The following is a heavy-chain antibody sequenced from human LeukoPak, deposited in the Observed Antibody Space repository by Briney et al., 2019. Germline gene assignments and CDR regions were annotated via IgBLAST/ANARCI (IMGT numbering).Heavy chain of an antibody. CDR3: ARNSGGSSDY. V-gene: IGHV3-7*01. Sequence: GGSVRLSCAASGFTFSFHWMSWVRQAPGKGLEWVANINQDGSEKYYVDSVKGRFTISRDNAKNSLYLQMNSLRAEDTAVYYCARNSGGSSDYWGQGTLVTVSS. CDR2: INQDGSEK. CDR1: GFTFSFHW. D-gene: IGHD1-26*01. J-gene: IGHJ4*02.